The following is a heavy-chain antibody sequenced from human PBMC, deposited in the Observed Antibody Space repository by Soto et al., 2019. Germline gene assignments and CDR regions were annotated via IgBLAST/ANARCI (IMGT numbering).Heavy chain of an antibody. Sequence: GGSLRLSXAASGFTFTRYSMNWVRQAPGKGLEWVSSISSTTNYIYYGDSMKGRFTISRDNAKNSLYLEMNSLRAEDTAVYYCTRESEDLTSNFDYWGQGTLVTVSS. V-gene: IGHV3-21*06. CDR3: TRESEDLTSNFDY. CDR2: ISSTTNYI. CDR1: GFTFTRYS. J-gene: IGHJ4*02.